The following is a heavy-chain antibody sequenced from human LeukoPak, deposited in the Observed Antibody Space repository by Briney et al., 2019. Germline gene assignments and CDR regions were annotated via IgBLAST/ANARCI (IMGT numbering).Heavy chain of an antibody. CDR2: IYYSGST. J-gene: IGHJ4*02. CDR1: GGSISSYY. D-gene: IGHD3-10*01. CDR3: ARLVYGSGSSYFDY. V-gene: IGHV4-59*08. Sequence: SETLSLTCTVSGGSISSYYWSWIRQPPGKGLEWIGYIYYSGSTNYNPSLKSRVTISVDTSKNQFSLKLSSVTAADTAVYYCARLVYGSGSSYFDYWGQGTPVTVSS.